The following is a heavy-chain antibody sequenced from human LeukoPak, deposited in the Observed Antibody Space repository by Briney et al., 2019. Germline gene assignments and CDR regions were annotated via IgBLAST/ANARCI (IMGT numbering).Heavy chain of an antibody. Sequence: KPSETLSLTCSVSGGSISGYYWSWIRQSPGKRLEWIAYIYYSGNTNYNPSLKSRVNISVDTSKNQFPLKLSSVTAADTAVYYCARVAYFYGSGSYCFDYWGQGTLVTVSS. CDR1: GGSISGYY. CDR2: IYYSGNT. D-gene: IGHD3-10*01. J-gene: IGHJ4*02. V-gene: IGHV4-59*01. CDR3: ARVAYFYGSGSYCFDY.